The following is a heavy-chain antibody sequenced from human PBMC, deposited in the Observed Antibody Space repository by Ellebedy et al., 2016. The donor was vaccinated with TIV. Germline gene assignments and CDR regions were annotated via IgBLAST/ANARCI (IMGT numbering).Heavy chain of an antibody. V-gene: IGHV4-59*01. CDR3: ARLRTAPGHAFDI. CDR2: IYYSGNT. D-gene: IGHD2-21*02. Sequence: SETLSLTCSVSGGSLNSYYWTWIRQPPGKGLEWIGYIYYSGNTDYNPSLKSRVTISVDTSKNQFSLKLSSVTAADTAVYYCARLRTAPGHAFDIWGQGTMVTVSS. CDR1: GGSLNSYY. J-gene: IGHJ3*02.